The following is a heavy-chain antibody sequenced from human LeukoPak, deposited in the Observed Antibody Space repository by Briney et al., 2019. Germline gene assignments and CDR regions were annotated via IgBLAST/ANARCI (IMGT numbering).Heavy chain of an antibody. CDR3: ARQNCSSTSCYYYYYMDV. V-gene: IGHV3-11*01. Sequence: GGSLRLSCAASGFTFSDYYMSWIRQAPGKGLEWVSYISSSGSTIYYADSVKGRFTISRDNAKNSLYLQMNSLRSEDTAVYYCARQNCSSTSCYYYYYMDVWGKGTTVTISS. CDR2: ISSSGSTI. J-gene: IGHJ6*03. CDR1: GFTFSDYY. D-gene: IGHD2-2*01.